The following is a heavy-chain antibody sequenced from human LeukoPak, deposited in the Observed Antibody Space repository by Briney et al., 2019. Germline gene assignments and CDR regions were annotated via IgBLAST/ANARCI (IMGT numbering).Heavy chain of an antibody. CDR2: IYYSGST. D-gene: IGHD3-22*01. Sequence: PSETLSLTCTVSGGSISSYYWSWVRQPPGKGLEWIGYIYYSGSTNYNPSLTSRVTISVEKSKKKCSLKLSSVTAADTAVYYCARDSSGYYLHWGQGTLVTVSS. J-gene: IGHJ4*02. CDR1: GGSISSYY. V-gene: IGHV4-59*01. CDR3: ARDSSGYYLH.